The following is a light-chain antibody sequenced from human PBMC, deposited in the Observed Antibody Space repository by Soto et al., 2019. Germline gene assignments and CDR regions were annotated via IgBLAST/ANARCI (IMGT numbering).Light chain of an antibody. J-gene: IGKJ4*01. CDR3: QQRSSWPLFT. CDR1: QSVSNY. CDR2: DAS. Sequence: EIVLTQSPATLSLSPGERATLSCRASQSVSNYLAWFQQKPGQAPRLLIYDASNRATGIPARFSGSGSGTDFTLTISCLEPEDFAVYYCQQRSSWPLFTFGGGTKVEI. V-gene: IGKV3-11*01.